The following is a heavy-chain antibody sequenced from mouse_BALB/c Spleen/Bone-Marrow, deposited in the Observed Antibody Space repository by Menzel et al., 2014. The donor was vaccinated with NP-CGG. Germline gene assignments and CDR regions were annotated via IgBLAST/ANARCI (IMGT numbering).Heavy chain of an antibody. V-gene: IGHV3-2*02. D-gene: IGHD2-4*01. CDR1: GYSITSDYA. Sequence: VQLQQSGPGLVKPSQSLSLPCTVTGYSITSDYAWNWIRQFPGNKLEWMGYISYSGSTSYNPSLKSRISITRDTSKNQFFLQLNSVTTEDTATYYCAREGYDYDGNYYAMDYWGQGTSVTVSS. J-gene: IGHJ4*01. CDR2: ISYSGST. CDR3: AREGYDYDGNYYAMDY.